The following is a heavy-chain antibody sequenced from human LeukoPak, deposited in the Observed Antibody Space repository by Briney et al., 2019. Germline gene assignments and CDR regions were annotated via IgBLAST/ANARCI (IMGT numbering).Heavy chain of an antibody. D-gene: IGHD1-26*01. CDR2: IKSKTDGGTT. CDR1: GLTFSNYW. CDR3: TTDLWELLYYYGMDV. V-gene: IGHV3-15*01. Sequence: PGGSLRLSCAASGLTFSNYWMDWVRQAPGKGLEWVGRIKSKTDGGTTDYAAPVKGRFTISRDDSKNTLYLQMNSLKTEDTAVYYCTTDLWELLYYYGMDVWGQGTTVTVSS. J-gene: IGHJ6*02.